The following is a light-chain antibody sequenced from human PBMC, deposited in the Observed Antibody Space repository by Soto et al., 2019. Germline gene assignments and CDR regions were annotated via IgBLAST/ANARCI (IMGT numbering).Light chain of an antibody. CDR2: AAS. CDR3: QQYNTWPRT. J-gene: IGKJ1*01. Sequence: EILLAQSPATLSLSPGDSATLSCRASQRVSRNVAWYQQKPGQAPRLLISAASTGAAGVPARFNAAGSGTVFTLTSSSLQSEDFAIYYCQQYNTWPRTVGQGTKVDSK. CDR1: QRVSRN. V-gene: IGKV3D-15*01.